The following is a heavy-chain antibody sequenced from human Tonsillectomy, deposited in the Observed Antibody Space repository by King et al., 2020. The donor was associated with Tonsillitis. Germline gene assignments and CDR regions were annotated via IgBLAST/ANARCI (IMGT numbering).Heavy chain of an antibody. V-gene: IGHV4-38-2*01. CDR3: ARSYLWLRHIDH. J-gene: IGHJ4*02. CDR1: GYSISSGYY. D-gene: IGHD5-18*01. CDR2: IYHSGST. Sequence: VQLQESGPGLVKPSETLSLTCAVTGYSISSGYYWGWIRQPPGKGLEWIGTIYHSGSTYYNPSLKSRVTISVDTSKNQFSLKLSSVTAADTAVYYCARSYLWLRHIDHWGQGTLVTVSS.